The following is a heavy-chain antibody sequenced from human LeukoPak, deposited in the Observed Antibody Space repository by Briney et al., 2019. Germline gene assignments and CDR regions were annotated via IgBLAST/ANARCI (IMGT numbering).Heavy chain of an antibody. CDR1: GVTFSSYW. J-gene: IGHJ4*02. CDR2: INSDGSST. CDR3: ARDLEEYSSPDFDY. D-gene: IGHD6-6*01. Sequence: GSLRLSCAASGVTFSSYWMHWVRQAPGKGVVWVSRINSDGSSTNYADSVRGGFTISRDNAKNTLYLQMNSLRAEDTAVYYCARDLEEYSSPDFDYWGQGTLVTVSS. V-gene: IGHV3-74*01.